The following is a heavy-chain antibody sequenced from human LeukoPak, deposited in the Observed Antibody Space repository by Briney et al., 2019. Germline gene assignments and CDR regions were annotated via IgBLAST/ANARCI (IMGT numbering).Heavy chain of an antibody. V-gene: IGHV1-2*06. CDR3: ARDKRYCSGGSCPNNWFDP. Sequence: ASVKVSCKAPGYTFTGYYMHWVRQAPGQGLEWMGRINPNSGGTNYAQKFQGRVTMTRDTSISTAYMELSRLRSDDTAVYYCARDKRYCSGGSCPNNWFDPWGQGTLVTVSS. D-gene: IGHD2-15*01. CDR2: INPNSGGT. CDR1: GYTFTGYY. J-gene: IGHJ5*02.